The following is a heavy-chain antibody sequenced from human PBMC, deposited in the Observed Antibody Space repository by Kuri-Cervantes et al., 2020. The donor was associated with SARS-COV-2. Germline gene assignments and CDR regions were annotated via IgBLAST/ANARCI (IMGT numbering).Heavy chain of an antibody. V-gene: IGHV1-8*02. CDR3: AITYPGPAAFDI. CDR2: LNPDTGNT. Sequence: ASVKVSCKASGYSFSSYDINWVRQATGQGLEWMGWLNPDTGNTGNAKKFQGRVTMATDTSINTAYMEVSSLTFEDTAIYYCAITYPGPAAFDIWGQGTMVTVSS. J-gene: IGHJ3*02. CDR1: GYSFSSYD.